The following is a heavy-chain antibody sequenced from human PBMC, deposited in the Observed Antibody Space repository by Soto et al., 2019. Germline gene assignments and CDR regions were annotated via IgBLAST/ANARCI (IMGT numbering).Heavy chain of an antibody. CDR3: AKDLTGYCSGGSCFGLDHDY. CDR1: GFTFSSYA. V-gene: IGHV3-23*01. D-gene: IGHD2-15*01. Sequence: GGSLRLSCAASGFTFSSYAMSWVRQAPGKGLEWVSAISGSGGSTYYADSVKGRFTISRDNSKNTLYLQMNSLRAEDTAVYYCAKDLTGYCSGGSCFGLDHDYWGQGTLVTVSS. CDR2: ISGSGGST. J-gene: IGHJ4*02.